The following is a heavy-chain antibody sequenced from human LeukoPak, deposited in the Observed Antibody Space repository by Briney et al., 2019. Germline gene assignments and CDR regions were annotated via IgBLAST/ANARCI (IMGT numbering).Heavy chain of an antibody. Sequence: PGGSLRLSCAASGFTVSSNYMSWVRQAPGKGLEWVSVIYSGGSTYYADSVKGRFTISRDNAKKSLYLQMNSLRAEDTAVYYCARQKDGSYDYWGQGTLVTVSS. D-gene: IGHD3-10*01. CDR3: ARQKDGSYDY. CDR1: GFTVSSNY. CDR2: IYSGGST. J-gene: IGHJ4*02. V-gene: IGHV3-66*04.